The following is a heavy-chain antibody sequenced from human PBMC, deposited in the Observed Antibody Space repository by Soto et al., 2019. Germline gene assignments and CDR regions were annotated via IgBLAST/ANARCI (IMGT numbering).Heavy chain of an antibody. Sequence: QVQLMQSGAEVRRPGTSMRISCTTSGYNFNTYGIIWVRQAPGQGLEWMGWISGYNGYTKYAQNFEDRVILSTDPSTSTAFLEQRNLRSGDTALYFCARDRDYSHTDADIDYWGQGTLVTVSS. CDR1: GYNFNTYG. CDR3: ARDRDYSHTDADIDY. J-gene: IGHJ4*02. CDR2: ISGYNGYT. V-gene: IGHV1-18*01. D-gene: IGHD3-16*01.